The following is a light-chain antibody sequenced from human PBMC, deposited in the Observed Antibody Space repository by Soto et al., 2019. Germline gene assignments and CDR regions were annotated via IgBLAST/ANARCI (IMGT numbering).Light chain of an antibody. V-gene: IGKV1-33*01. CDR2: EAS. J-gene: IGKJ2*01. Sequence: DIQMTQSPSSLSTSVGERVTITCQASQDISNSLNWYQQKPGKAPNLLIYEASKLQTGVPSRFSGGGSGTHFTFTISNLQPEHIATYYCQHYDNLPRYIFGLGTKLEIK. CDR1: QDISNS. CDR3: QHYDNLPRYI.